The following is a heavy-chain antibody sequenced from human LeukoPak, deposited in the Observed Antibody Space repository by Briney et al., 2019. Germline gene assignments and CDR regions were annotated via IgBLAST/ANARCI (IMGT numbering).Heavy chain of an antibody. V-gene: IGHV4-34*01. Sequence: SETLSLTCAVYGGSFSGYYWSGFRHPPGKGREGIGEINHSGSTNYNPSLKSRVTISVDTSKNQFSLKLSSVTAADTAVYYCARAVAGTDYYYFMDVWGKGTTVTVSS. D-gene: IGHD6-19*01. CDR3: ARAVAGTDYYYFMDV. J-gene: IGHJ6*03. CDR1: GGSFSGYY. CDR2: INHSGST.